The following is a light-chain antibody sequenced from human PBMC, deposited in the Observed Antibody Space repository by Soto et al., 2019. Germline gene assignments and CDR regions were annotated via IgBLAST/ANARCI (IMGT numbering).Light chain of an antibody. Sequence: DILMTQSPSTLSASVGDIVTITCRASQSISSWLACYQYKSGKAPQLLIYDVSTVESGVTSRFSGSGFGTEFSLTISSLQPEDFATYYCQEYESHLRTFGPGTKVEIK. J-gene: IGKJ1*01. CDR2: DVS. CDR3: QEYESHLRT. CDR1: QSISSW. V-gene: IGKV1-5*01.